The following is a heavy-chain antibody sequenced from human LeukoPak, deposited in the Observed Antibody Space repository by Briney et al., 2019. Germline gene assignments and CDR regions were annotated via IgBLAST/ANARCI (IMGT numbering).Heavy chain of an antibody. D-gene: IGHD3-22*01. V-gene: IGHV4-59*01. J-gene: IGHJ4*02. Sequence: SETLSLTCTVSGGSISSYYWSWIRQPPGKGLEWIGYIYYSGSTNYNPSLKIRVTISVDTSKNQFSLKMSSVTAADKAVYYCASSIALNYYDSSGYLSFDYWGQGTLVTVSS. CDR2: IYYSGST. CDR3: ASSIALNYYDSSGYLSFDY. CDR1: GGSISSYY.